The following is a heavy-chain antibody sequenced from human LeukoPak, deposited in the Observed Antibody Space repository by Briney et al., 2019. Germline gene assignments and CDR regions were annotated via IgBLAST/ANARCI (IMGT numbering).Heavy chain of an antibody. Sequence: GGSLRLSCAASGFIFSNYAMSWVRQAPGKGLECVSDISGSSGSSKYYADYEKGRFTIFTDNYKTTQYLQMHNLRAEHTAIYYCANSAAVGTFYWGQGTLVTVSS. CDR3: ANSAAVGTFY. D-gene: IGHD6-13*01. J-gene: IGHJ4*02. CDR1: GFIFSNYA. CDR2: ISGSSGSSK. V-gene: IGHV3-23*01.